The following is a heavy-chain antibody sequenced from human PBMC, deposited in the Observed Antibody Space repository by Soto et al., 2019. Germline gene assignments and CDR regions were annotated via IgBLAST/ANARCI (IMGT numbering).Heavy chain of an antibody. Sequence: SETLSLTCTVSGGSISSGGYYWSWIRQHPGKGLEWIGYIYYSGSTYYNPSLKSRVTISVDTSKNQFSLKLSSVTAADTAVYYCARDLRGNYYDSSGYTDDDAFDIWGQGAMVTVSS. CDR2: IYYSGST. CDR3: ARDLRGNYYDSSGYTDDDAFDI. CDR1: GGSISSGGYY. V-gene: IGHV4-31*03. D-gene: IGHD3-22*01. J-gene: IGHJ3*02.